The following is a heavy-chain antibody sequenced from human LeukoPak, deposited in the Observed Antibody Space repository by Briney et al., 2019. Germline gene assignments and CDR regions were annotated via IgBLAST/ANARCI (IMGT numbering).Heavy chain of an antibody. J-gene: IGHJ6*02. Sequence: ASVKVSCKASGYTFTRYAMHWVRQAPGQGVEWVGWINTNTGNPTYAQGFTGRFVFSLDTSVSTAYLQISSLKAEDTAVYYCARGGGNRIVWGQGTTVTVSS. CDR1: GYTFTRYA. CDR2: INTNTGNP. CDR3: ARGGGNRIV. V-gene: IGHV7-4-1*02. D-gene: IGHD1-14*01.